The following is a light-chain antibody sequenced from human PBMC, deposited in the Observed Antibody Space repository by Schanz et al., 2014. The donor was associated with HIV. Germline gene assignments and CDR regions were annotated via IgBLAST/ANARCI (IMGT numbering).Light chain of an antibody. V-gene: IGLV2-8*01. Sequence: QSALTQPPSASGSPGQSVTISCTGTSSDVGAYNYVSWYQHHPGKAPKLIIYEVNKWPSGVPGRFSGSKSGNTASLAIGGLQSEDEVDYYCATWDDSLNGWVFGGGTKLTVL. CDR1: SSDVGAYNY. CDR2: EVN. J-gene: IGLJ3*02. CDR3: ATWDDSLNGWV.